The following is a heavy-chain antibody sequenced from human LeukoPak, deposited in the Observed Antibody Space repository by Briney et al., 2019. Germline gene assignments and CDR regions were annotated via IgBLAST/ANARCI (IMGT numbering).Heavy chain of an antibody. V-gene: IGHV3-21*01. J-gene: IGHJ4*02. CDR1: GFTFSSYS. Sequence: GGSLRLSCAASGFTFSSYSMNWVRQAPGKGLEWVSSISSSSSYIYYADSVKGRFTISRDNAKNSLYLQMNSLRAEDTAVYYCARDPLSRGYSYSYFGYWGQGTLVTVSS. CDR3: ARDPLSRGYSYSYFGY. CDR2: ISSSSSYI. D-gene: IGHD5-18*01.